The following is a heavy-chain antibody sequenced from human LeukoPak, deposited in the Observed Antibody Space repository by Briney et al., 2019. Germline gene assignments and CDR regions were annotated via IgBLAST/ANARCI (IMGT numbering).Heavy chain of an antibody. J-gene: IGHJ4*02. CDR2: IIPIFGTA. V-gene: IGHV1-69*13. CDR1: GGTFSSYA. D-gene: IGHD3/OR15-3a*01. Sequence: ASVKVSCKASGGTFSSYAISWVRQAPGQGLEWMGGIIPIFGTANYAQKFQGRVTITADESTSTAYMELSSLRSEDTAVYYCTRDLYDLLTASYRDFWGQGTLVTVSS. CDR3: TRDLYDLLTASYRDF.